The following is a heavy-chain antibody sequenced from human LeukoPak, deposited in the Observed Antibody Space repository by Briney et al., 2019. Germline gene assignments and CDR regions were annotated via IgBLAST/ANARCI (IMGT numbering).Heavy chain of an antibody. CDR3: ARATYSSSWRENAFDI. J-gene: IGHJ3*02. CDR1: GGSISSSSYY. Sequence: SETLSLTCTVSGGSISSSSYYWSWIRQPAGKGLEWIGRIYTSGSTNYNPSLKGRVTMSVDTSKNQFSLKLSSVTAADTAVYYCARATYSSSWRENAFDIWGQGTMVTVSS. D-gene: IGHD6-13*01. CDR2: IYTSGST. V-gene: IGHV4-61*02.